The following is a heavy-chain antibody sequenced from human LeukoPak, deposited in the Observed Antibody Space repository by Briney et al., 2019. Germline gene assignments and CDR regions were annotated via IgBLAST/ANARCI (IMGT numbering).Heavy chain of an antibody. Sequence: GGSLSLSCAASGFTFSSYWMSWVRQAPGKGREWVANINQDGSEKYYVDSVKGRFTISRDNAKNSLYLQMNSLRAEDTAVYYCARGGYDILTGYSYWGQGTLVTVSS. J-gene: IGHJ4*02. CDR3: ARGGYDILTGYSY. CDR2: INQDGSEK. V-gene: IGHV3-7*03. D-gene: IGHD3-9*01. CDR1: GFTFSSYW.